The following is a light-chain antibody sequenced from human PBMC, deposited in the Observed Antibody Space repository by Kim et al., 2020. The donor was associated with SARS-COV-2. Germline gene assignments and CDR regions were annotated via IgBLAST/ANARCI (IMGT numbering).Light chain of an antibody. CDR2: WAS. J-gene: IGKJ2*03. V-gene: IGKV4-1*01. Sequence: RATLNSKTSQTVLYNSNNKNYIAWYQQKPGQAPKLLIYWASIRESGVSDRFSGSGSETDFTLTISSLQAEDVAVYYCQQYYSTPPSFGHGTKLEI. CDR1: QTVLYNSNNKNY. CDR3: QQYYSTPPS.